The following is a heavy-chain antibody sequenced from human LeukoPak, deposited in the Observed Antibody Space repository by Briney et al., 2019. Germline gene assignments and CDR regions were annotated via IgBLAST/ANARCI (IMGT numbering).Heavy chain of an antibody. CDR3: ARRPLLWFGERKTYYFDY. Sequence: SETLSLTCTVSGGSISSYYWSWIRQPPGKGLEWIGFINYSGRTDHNPSLKSRVTISVDTSKNQFSLKLSSVTAADTAVYYCARRPLLWFGERKTYYFDYWGQGTLVTVSS. CDR1: GGSISSYY. V-gene: IGHV4-59*08. CDR2: INYSGRT. J-gene: IGHJ4*02. D-gene: IGHD3-10*01.